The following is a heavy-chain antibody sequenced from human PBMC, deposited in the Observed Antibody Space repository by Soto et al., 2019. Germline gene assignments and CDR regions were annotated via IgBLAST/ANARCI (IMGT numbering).Heavy chain of an antibody. CDR2: ISYDGTTK. D-gene: IGHD2-21*02. Sequence: QVQLVESGGGVVQPGRSLTLSCAASGITFSSFAVHWVRQAPGKGLDWVAGISYDGTTKFYADSVQGRFTISRDNSKSTLYLQMNSLRGEDTAMYYCASDPCGDCFDWYFDHWGHGTLVSVSS. CDR1: GITFSSFA. CDR3: ASDPCGDCFDWYFDH. V-gene: IGHV3-30-3*01. J-gene: IGHJ2*01.